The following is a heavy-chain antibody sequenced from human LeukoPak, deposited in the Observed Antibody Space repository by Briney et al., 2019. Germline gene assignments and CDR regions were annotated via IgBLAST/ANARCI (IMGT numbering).Heavy chain of an antibody. CDR1: GGSISNNRYY. J-gene: IGHJ5*02. Sequence: SESLSLTCTVSGGSISNNRYYWAWIRRPPGTGLEWIGSIYYSRSTYYNPSLKSPFSISVDTTKYQCSLKLTSATAAGTAVYYCARDQPLPSYSSNWYSWFDPWGQGTLVTVSS. D-gene: IGHD6-13*01. CDR2: IYYSRST. V-gene: IGHV4-39*07. CDR3: ARDQPLPSYSSNWYSWFDP.